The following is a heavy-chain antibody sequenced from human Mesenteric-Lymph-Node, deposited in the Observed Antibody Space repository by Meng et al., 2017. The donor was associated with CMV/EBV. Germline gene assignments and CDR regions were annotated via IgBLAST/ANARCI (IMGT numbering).Heavy chain of an antibody. CDR1: EFTFSTYA. V-gene: IGHV3-15*01. CDR2: IKSKIDGGTT. D-gene: IGHD1-26*01. CDR3: AVHIVGATY. J-gene: IGHJ4*02. Sequence: GESLKISCAASEFTFSTYAMTWVRQAPGKGLEWVGRIKSKIDGGTTDYAAPVKGRFTISRDDSKNMLYLQMSSLETEDTAVYYCAVHIVGATYWGQGTLVTVSS.